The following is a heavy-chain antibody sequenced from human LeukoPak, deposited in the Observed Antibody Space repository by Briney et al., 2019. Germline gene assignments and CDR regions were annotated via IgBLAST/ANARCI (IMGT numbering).Heavy chain of an antibody. Sequence: PGGSLRLSCAASGFTFSSYAMHWVRQAPGKGLEWVAVISYDGSNKYYADSVKGRFTISRDNSKNTLYLQMNSLRAEDTAVYYCARDRGYSSGWYVNWFDPWGQGTLVTVSS. D-gene: IGHD6-19*01. CDR3: ARDRGYSSGWYVNWFDP. J-gene: IGHJ5*02. CDR1: GFTFSSYA. V-gene: IGHV3-30*14. CDR2: ISYDGSNK.